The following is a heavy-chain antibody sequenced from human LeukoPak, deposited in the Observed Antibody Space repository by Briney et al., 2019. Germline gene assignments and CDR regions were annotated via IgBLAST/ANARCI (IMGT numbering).Heavy chain of an antibody. CDR2: IWYGGSDK. D-gene: IGHD3-10*01. CDR3: ATAPSGSGTFLDY. J-gene: IGHJ4*02. CDR1: GFTFSSYG. V-gene: IGHV3-33*01. Sequence: GGSLRLSCAASGFTFSSYGMHWVRQAQGKGLEWVAVIWYGGSDKYYADSVKGRFTISRDNSKNTLYLQMNSLRAEDTAVYYCATAPSGSGTFLDYWGQGTLVTVSS.